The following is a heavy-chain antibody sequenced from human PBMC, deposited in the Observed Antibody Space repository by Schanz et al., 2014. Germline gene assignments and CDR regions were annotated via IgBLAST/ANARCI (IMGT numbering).Heavy chain of an antibody. D-gene: IGHD3-10*01. CDR3: AKGRFGELSAFDI. Sequence: EVQLVESGGGLVQPGKSLRLSCAASGFTFDKYAMHWVRQAPGKGLEWVSYISGSSRTIYYADSMKGRFTVSRDNAENALYLQMNSLRAEDTAVYYCAKGRFGELSAFDIWGQGTMXTVSS. CDR1: GFTFDKYA. V-gene: IGHV3-48*01. CDR2: ISGSSRTI. J-gene: IGHJ3*02.